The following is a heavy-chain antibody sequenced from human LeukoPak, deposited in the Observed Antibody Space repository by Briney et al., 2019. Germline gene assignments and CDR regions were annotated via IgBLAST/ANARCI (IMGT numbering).Heavy chain of an antibody. CDR2: IWYDGSNK. D-gene: IGHD3-10*01. CDR1: GFTFSSYG. Sequence: PGGSLRLSCAASGFTFSSYGMHWVRQAPGKGLEWVAVIWYDGSNKYYADSVKGRFTISRDNSKNTLYLQMNSLRAEDTAVYYCARGSDVFGADWFDPWGQGTLVTVSS. V-gene: IGHV3-33*01. J-gene: IGHJ5*02. CDR3: ARGSDVFGADWFDP.